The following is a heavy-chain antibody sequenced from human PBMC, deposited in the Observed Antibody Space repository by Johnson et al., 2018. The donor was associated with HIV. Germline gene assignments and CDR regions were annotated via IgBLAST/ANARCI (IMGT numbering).Heavy chain of an antibody. CDR2: ISYDGSNK. CDR3: AKVDTAHHDAFDI. V-gene: IGHV3-30*18. Sequence: VQLVESGGGLIQPGGSLRLSCAASRFTFSNAWMSWVRQAPGKGLEWVAVISYDGSNKYYADSVKGRFTISRDNSKNTLYLQMNSLRAEDTAVYYCAKVDTAHHDAFDIWGQGTMVTVSS. CDR1: RFTFSNAW. J-gene: IGHJ3*02. D-gene: IGHD5-18*01.